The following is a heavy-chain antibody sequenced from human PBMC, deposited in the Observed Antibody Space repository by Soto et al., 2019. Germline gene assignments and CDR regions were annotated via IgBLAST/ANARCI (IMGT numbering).Heavy chain of an antibody. CDR1: GGSISSYY. CDR2: IYYSGST. J-gene: IGHJ6*02. V-gene: IGHV4-59*01. D-gene: IGHD2-2*01. CDR3: ARTDIDGVVPAAYYYYGMDV. Sequence: SETLSLTCTVSGGSISSYYWSWMRQPPGKGLEWIGYIYYSGSTNYNPSLKSRVTISVDTSKNQFSLKLSSVTAADTAVYYCARTDIDGVVPAAYYYYGMDVWGQGTTVTVSS.